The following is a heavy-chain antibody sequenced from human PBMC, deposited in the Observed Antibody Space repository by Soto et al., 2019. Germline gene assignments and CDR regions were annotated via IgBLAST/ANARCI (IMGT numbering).Heavy chain of an antibody. V-gene: IGHV1-8*01. CDR1: GYTFTSYD. Sequence: GASVKVSCKASGYTFTSYDINWVRQATGQGLEWMGWMNPNSGNTGYAQEFQGRVTMTRNTSISTAYMELSSLRSEDTAVYYCARVEIAARPFDYWGQGTLVTVSS. CDR3: ARVEIAARPFDY. CDR2: MNPNSGNT. D-gene: IGHD6-6*01. J-gene: IGHJ4*02.